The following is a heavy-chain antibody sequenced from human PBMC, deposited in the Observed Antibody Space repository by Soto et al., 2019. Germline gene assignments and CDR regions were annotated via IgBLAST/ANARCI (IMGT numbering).Heavy chain of an antibody. CDR3: ARDRMTTVVFDY. CDR2: ISYDGSNK. Sequence: GGSLRLSCAASGFTFSSYAMHWVRQAPGKGLEWVAVISYDGSNKYYADSVKGRFTISRDNSKNTLYLQMNSLRAEDTAVYYCARDRMTTVVFDYWGQGTLVTVSS. D-gene: IGHD4-17*01. V-gene: IGHV3-30-3*01. CDR1: GFTFSSYA. J-gene: IGHJ4*02.